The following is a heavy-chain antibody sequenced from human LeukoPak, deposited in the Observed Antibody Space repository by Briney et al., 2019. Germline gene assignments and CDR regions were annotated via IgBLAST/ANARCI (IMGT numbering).Heavy chain of an antibody. CDR1: GFTFSSYG. V-gene: IGHV3-23*01. J-gene: IGHJ4*02. CDR3: AKDQSSRLVVPAATGY. Sequence: GGSLRLSCAASGFTFSSYGMSWVRQAPGKGLEWVSAISGSGGSTYYADSVKGRFTISRDNSKNTLYLQMNSLRAEDTAVYYCAKDQSSRLVVPAATGYWGQGTLVTVSS. D-gene: IGHD2-2*01. CDR2: ISGSGGST.